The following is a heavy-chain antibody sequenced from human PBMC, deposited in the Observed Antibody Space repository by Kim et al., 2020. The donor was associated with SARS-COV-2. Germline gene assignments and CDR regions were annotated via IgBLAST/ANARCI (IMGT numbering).Heavy chain of an antibody. V-gene: IGHV4-31*03. CDR3: ARGRGIAVASYFDY. Sequence: SETLSLTCTVSGGSISSGGYYWSWIRQHPGKGLEWIGYIYYSGSTYYNPSLKSRVTISVDTSKNQFSLKLSSVTAADTAVYYCARGRGIAVASYFDYWGQGTLVTVSS. CDR1: GGSISSGGYY. D-gene: IGHD6-19*01. CDR2: IYYSGST. J-gene: IGHJ4*02.